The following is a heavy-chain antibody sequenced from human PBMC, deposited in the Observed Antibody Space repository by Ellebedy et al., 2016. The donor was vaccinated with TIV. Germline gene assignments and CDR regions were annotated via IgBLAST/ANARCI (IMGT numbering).Heavy chain of an antibody. Sequence: GGSLRLSCAASGFTFDDYAMHWVRQAPGKGLEWVSGIDWDSDNILYADSVKGRFTISRDNAKNSLHLQMNSLRAEDTAVYYCAREEVVVYAFDIWGQGTMVTVSS. CDR3: AREEVVVYAFDI. V-gene: IGHV3-9*01. CDR1: GFTFDDYA. CDR2: IDWDSDNI. J-gene: IGHJ3*02. D-gene: IGHD3-22*01.